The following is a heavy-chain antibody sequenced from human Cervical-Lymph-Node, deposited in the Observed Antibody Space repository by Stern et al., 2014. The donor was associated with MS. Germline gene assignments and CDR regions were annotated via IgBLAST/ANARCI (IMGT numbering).Heavy chain of an antibody. J-gene: IGHJ4*02. Sequence: QLQESGPGLVEPSETLSLTCNVSGGSMNNYYWSWVRQPPGKGLEWIGYIYYSGNTYYNPSLKSRVSISVDTSKTQVSLKLTSMTAADTAVYYCARGGSSGYDPSDYWGQGTLVTVSS. V-gene: IGHV4-59*01. D-gene: IGHD5-12*01. CDR1: GGSMNNYY. CDR3: ARGGSSGYDPSDY. CDR2: IYYSGNT.